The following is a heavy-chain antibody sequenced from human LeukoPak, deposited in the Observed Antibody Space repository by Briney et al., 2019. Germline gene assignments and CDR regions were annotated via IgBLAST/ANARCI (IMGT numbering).Heavy chain of an antibody. CDR1: GYSFTSYW. CDR3: ARQVDGGGYDILTGYYIGNWFDP. J-gene: IGHJ5*02. CDR2: IYPCDSDT. V-gene: IGHV5-51*01. D-gene: IGHD3-9*01. Sequence: GESLKISWKGSGYSFTSYWIGWVRQMPGKGLEWMGIIYPCDSDTRYSPSFQGQVTISADKSISTAYLQWSSLKASDTAMYYCARQVDGGGYDILTGYYIGNWFDPWGQGTLVTVSS.